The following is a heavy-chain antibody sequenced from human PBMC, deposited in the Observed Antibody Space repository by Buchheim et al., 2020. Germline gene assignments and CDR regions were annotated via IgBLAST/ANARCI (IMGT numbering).Heavy chain of an antibody. J-gene: IGHJ4*02. V-gene: IGHV4-30-4*01. D-gene: IGHD3-9*01. CDR2: IHNNWDT. CDR3: ARIKTEYDILTGPMGGYYFDY. CDR1: GGSISSGDYY. Sequence: QVQLQESGPGLVKPSQTLSLTCTVSGGSISSGDYYWSWIRQPPGKGLEWIAYIHNNWDTYSNPSLKSRITISVDTSKNQFSPKLSSVTAADTAVEYCARIKTEYDILTGPMGGYYFDYWGQGTL.